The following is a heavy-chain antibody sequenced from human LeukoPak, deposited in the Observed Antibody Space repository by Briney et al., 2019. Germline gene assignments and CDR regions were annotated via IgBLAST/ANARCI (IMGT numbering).Heavy chain of an antibody. CDR3: AKVRAPSGWFNSDY. Sequence: GSLRLSCAASGFTFSDYYMSWIRQAPGKGLEWVSYISSSGSTIYYADSVKGRFTISRDNSKNTLYLQMNSLRVEDTAAYYCAKVRAPSGWFNSDYWGQGTLVTVSS. CDR1: GFTFSDYY. J-gene: IGHJ4*02. D-gene: IGHD6-19*01. CDR2: ISSSGSTI. V-gene: IGHV3-11*01.